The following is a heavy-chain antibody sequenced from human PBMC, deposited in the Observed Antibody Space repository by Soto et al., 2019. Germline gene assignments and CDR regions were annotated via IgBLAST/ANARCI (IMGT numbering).Heavy chain of an antibody. CDR1: GYNCIAQN. Sequence: QVHLVQSGAEVKKPGASVKVSCMASGYNCIAQNIHWVRQAPGLGLEWMGKMNPNSGGSDYAQEFQGRVTVTRDTSISTVYMALTSLKSDATAVYYCARERHLNSPSDAFDLWGQGTMVIVSS. CDR3: ARERHLNSPSDAFDL. D-gene: IGHD1-7*01. CDR2: MNPNSGGS. V-gene: IGHV1-2*02. J-gene: IGHJ3*01.